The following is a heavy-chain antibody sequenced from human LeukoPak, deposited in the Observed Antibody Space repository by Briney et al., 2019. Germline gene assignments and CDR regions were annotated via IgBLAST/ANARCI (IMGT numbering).Heavy chain of an antibody. D-gene: IGHD4-17*01. CDR1: GGSISSYY. J-gene: IGHJ2*01. V-gene: IGHV4-59*01. Sequence: SETLSLTCTVSGGSISSYYWSWIRQPPGKGLEWIGYIYYSGSTNYNPSLKSRVTISVDTSENQFSLKLSSVTAADTAVYYCARSGEDYGDYVGYFDLWGRGTLVTVSS. CDR3: ARSGEDYGDYVGYFDL. CDR2: IYYSGST.